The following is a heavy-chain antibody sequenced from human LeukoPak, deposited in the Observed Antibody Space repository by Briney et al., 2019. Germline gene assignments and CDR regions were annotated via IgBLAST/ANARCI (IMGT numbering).Heavy chain of an antibody. CDR1: GFTFSSYG. Sequence: PGGSLRLSCAASGFTFSSYGMPWVRQAPGKGLEWVAVIWYDGSNKYYADSVKGRFTISRDNSKNTLYLQMDSLRAEDTAVYYCAKVLAGGYFDYWGQGTLVTVSS. CDR2: IWYDGSNK. D-gene: IGHD4-23*01. CDR3: AKVLAGGYFDY. V-gene: IGHV3-30*02. J-gene: IGHJ4*02.